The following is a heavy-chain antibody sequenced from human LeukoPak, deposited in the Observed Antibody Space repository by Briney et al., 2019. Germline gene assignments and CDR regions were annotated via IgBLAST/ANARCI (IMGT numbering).Heavy chain of an antibody. CDR3: ARAVGGLAVSGREDY. V-gene: IGHV3-21*01. CDR1: GFTFSTYS. J-gene: IGHJ4*02. CDR2: ISSSSGYI. D-gene: IGHD6-19*01. Sequence: GGSLRLSCAASGFTFSTYSMTWVRQAPGKGLEWVSSISSSSGYIYYADSLKGRFTISRDNAKNSLYLQMNSLRAEDTAVYYCARAVGGLAVSGREDYWGQGTLVTVSS.